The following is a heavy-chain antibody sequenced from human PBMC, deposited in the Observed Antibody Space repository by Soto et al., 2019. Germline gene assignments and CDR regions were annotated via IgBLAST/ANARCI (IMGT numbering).Heavy chain of an antibody. CDR1: GGSISSGGYY. D-gene: IGHD2-15*01. CDR2: IYYSGST. J-gene: IGHJ4*02. Sequence: SETLSLTCTVSGGSISSGGYYWSWIRQHPGKGLEWIGYIYYSGSTYYNPSLKSRVTISVDTSKNQFSLKLSSVTAADTAVYYRAGGPRGGVGYWSGGSRLPHFGLRGQGALVTVSS. CDR3: AGGPRGGVGYWSGGSRLPHFGL. V-gene: IGHV4-31*03.